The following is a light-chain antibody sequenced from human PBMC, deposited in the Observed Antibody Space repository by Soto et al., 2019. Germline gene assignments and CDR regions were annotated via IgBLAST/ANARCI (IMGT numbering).Light chain of an antibody. V-gene: IGKV3-20*01. CDR2: YAS. CDR3: QQYGSSPLT. J-gene: IGKJ4*01. CDR1: QRVISSS. Sequence: EIVFTQSPGTLSFSRGERATLSCRASQRVISSSLAWYQQKPGQSPRLLISYASTRSTGIPDRFSGSGSGTDFSLTISKLEPEDFAVYYCQQYGSSPLTLGGGTKVDIK.